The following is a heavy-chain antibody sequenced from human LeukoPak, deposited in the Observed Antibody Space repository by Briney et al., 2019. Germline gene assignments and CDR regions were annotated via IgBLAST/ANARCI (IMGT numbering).Heavy chain of an antibody. V-gene: IGHV4-34*01. J-gene: IGHJ6*02. CDR1: GGSFSGYY. CDR2: INHSGNI. CDR3: ARGKVSPSIYHYYGMDV. Sequence: SETLSLTCAVYGGSFSGYYWSWIRQPPGKGLEWIGEINHSGNINYNPSLKSRVTISVDTSKNQFSLKLSSVTAADTAVFYCARGKVSPSIYHYYGMDVWGQGTTVTVSS.